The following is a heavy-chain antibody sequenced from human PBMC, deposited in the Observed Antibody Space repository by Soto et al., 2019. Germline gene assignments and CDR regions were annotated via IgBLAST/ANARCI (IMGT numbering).Heavy chain of an antibody. Sequence: SEPKRLTCTVFGGNIRSLGYYCSIISKHPGKGLEWIGYIYYSGSTYYNPSLKSRVTISVDTSKNQFSLKLSSVTAADTAVYYCARPLGYCSSTSCYEGYYGMDVWGQGTTVTVSS. V-gene: IGHV4-39*01. CDR1: GGNIRSLGYY. CDR2: IYYSGST. D-gene: IGHD2-2*01. CDR3: ARPLGYCSSTSCYEGYYGMDV. J-gene: IGHJ6*02.